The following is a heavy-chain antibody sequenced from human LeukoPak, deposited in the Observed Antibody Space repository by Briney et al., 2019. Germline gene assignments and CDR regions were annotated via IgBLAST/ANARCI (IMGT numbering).Heavy chain of an antibody. CDR2: ISAYNGNT. J-gene: IGHJ4*02. CDR1: GYTFTSYG. V-gene: IGHV1-18*01. D-gene: IGHD6-13*01. CDR3: ASPKDGQLEPYFDY. Sequence: ASVKVSCKASGYTFTSYGISWVRQAPGQGLEWMGWISAYNGNTNYAQKLQGRVTMTTDTSTSTAYMELSSLRSEDTAVYYCASPKDGQLEPYFDYWGQGILVTVSS.